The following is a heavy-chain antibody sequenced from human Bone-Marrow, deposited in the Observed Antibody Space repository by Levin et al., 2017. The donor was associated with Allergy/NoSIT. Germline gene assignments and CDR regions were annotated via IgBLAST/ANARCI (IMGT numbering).Heavy chain of an antibody. J-gene: IGHJ4*02. V-gene: IGHV3-23*01. CDR1: GFIFKTYA. D-gene: IGHD2-2*01. CDR2: ISGSGDET. Sequence: GGSLRLSCAASGFIFKTYAMNWVRQAPGKGLEWVAAISGSGDETFYTDSVKGRFTISRDNSKDRLYLDMNSLRAEDTAIYYCAKDRVVPVALFDYWGQGNLVTVSA. CDR3: AKDRVVPVALFDY.